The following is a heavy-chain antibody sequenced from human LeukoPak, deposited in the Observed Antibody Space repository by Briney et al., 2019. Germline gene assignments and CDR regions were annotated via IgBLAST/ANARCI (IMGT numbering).Heavy chain of an antibody. Sequence: GGSLRLSCAASGFTVTSKHMNWVRQAPGKGLEWVSVIYDGGSTYYADSVKGRFTISRDNAENSLYLQMNSLRVEDTAFYYCARDLAYSRLDYWGQGMLVTVSS. CDR3: ARDLAYSRLDY. J-gene: IGHJ4*02. V-gene: IGHV3-53*01. D-gene: IGHD5-18*01. CDR1: GFTVTSKH. CDR2: IYDGGST.